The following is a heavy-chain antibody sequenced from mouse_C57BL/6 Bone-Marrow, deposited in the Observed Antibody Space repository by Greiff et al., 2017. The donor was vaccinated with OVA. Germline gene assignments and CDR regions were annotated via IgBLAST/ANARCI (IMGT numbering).Heavy chain of an antibody. CDR2: INPSTGGT. J-gene: IGHJ2*01. V-gene: IGHV1-42*01. CDR1: GYSFTGYY. CDR3: APIYYDYYGY. Sequence: EVQLKESGPELVKPGASVKISCKASGYSFTGYYMNWVKQSPEKSLEWIGEINPSTGGTTYNQKFKAKATLTVDKSSSTAYMQLKSLTSEDSAVYYCAPIYYDYYGYWGQGTTLTVSS. D-gene: IGHD2-4*01.